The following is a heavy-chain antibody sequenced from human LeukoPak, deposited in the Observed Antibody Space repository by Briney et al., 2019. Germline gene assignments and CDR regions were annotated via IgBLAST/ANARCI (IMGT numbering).Heavy chain of an antibody. CDR3: AIAQSWDELFGS. V-gene: IGHV3-53*01. CDR2: ISINTDT. CDR1: GIAVTGNY. Sequence: GGSLRLSCAASGIAVTGNYMSWVRQPPGKGLEWVSFISINTDTFYADSVRGRFTISRDSSENTLFLQMNSLRDEDSAVYYCAIAQSWDELFGSWGQGTLVTVSS. J-gene: IGHJ4*02. D-gene: IGHD1-26*01.